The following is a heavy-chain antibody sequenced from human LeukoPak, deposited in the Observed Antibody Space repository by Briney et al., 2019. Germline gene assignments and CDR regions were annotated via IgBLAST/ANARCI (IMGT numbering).Heavy chain of an antibody. Sequence: ASVKVSCKASGGTFRSYAISWVRQAPGQGLEWMGGIIPMFGTAKYAQKVQGRVTTSTDESTSTAYMELSSLRSEDTAVYYCARQGGITVFGMAQPGGAFDIWGQGTMVTVSS. CDR1: GGTFRSYA. D-gene: IGHD3-3*01. CDR3: ARQGGITVFGMAQPGGAFDI. J-gene: IGHJ3*02. V-gene: IGHV1-69*05. CDR2: IIPMFGTA.